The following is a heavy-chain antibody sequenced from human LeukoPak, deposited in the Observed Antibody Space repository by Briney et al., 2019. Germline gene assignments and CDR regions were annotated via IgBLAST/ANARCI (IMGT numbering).Heavy chain of an antibody. CDR3: ATPPTLGGP. CDR2: ISSSSSTI. Sequence: PGGSLRLSCAASGFTFNSHSMNWVRQAPGKGLEWISYISSSSSTIYYADSVKGRFTISRDNAKNSLYLQMNSLRAEDTAVYYCATPPTLGGPRGQGTLVTVSS. V-gene: IGHV3-48*04. CDR1: GFTFNSHS. J-gene: IGHJ5*02. D-gene: IGHD4-23*01.